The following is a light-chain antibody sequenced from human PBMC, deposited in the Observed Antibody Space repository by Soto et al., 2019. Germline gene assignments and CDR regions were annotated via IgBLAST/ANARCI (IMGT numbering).Light chain of an antibody. Sequence: QSALTQPASVSGSPGQSITISCTGTSSDVGGYNYVSWYQQHPGKAPKLMIYEVSNRPSGVSNRFSGSKSGNTASLTISGLQAGDGADYYCSSYTSSSTGVFGGGTNLTFL. CDR3: SSYTSSSTGV. V-gene: IGLV2-14*01. CDR2: EVS. J-gene: IGLJ3*02. CDR1: SSDVGGYNY.